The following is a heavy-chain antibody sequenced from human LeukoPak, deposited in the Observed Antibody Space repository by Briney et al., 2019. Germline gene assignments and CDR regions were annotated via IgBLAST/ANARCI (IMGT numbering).Heavy chain of an antibody. V-gene: IGHV4-31*03. D-gene: IGHD3-3*01. J-gene: IGHJ4*02. Sequence: PSQTLSLTCTVSGGSISSGGYYWSWIRQHPGKGLEWIGYIYYGGSTYYNPSLKSRATISVDTSKNQFSLKLSSVTAADTAVYYCARDQSHDFWSGPYFDYWGQGTLVTVSS. CDR2: IYYGGST. CDR3: ARDQSHDFWSGPYFDY. CDR1: GGSISSGGYY.